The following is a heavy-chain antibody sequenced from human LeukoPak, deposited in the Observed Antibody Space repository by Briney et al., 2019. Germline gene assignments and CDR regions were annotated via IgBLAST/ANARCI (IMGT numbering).Heavy chain of an antibody. CDR3: AMNGQSGFSFDP. D-gene: IGHD1-26*01. J-gene: IGHJ5*02. Sequence: SETLSLTCTVSGGSISGYYWSWIRQSPGKGLEWIGEGSERGGTKFNPSLKGRVTISADTSKNQFSLKLSSVTAADTAVYHCAMNGQSGFSFDPWGRGTLVTVSS. CDR2: GSERGGT. V-gene: IGHV4-34*01. CDR1: GGSISGYY.